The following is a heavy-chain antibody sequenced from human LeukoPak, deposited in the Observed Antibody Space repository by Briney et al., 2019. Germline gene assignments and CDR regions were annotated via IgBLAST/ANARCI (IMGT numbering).Heavy chain of an antibody. CDR1: GFTVSSNY. CDR3: AREGRVSGYDFDC. D-gene: IGHD5-12*01. CDR2: IYSGGST. V-gene: IGHV3-66*01. J-gene: IGHJ4*02. Sequence: PGGSLRLSCAASGFTVSSNYMSWVRQAPGKGLEWVSVIYSGGSTYYADPVKGRFTISRDNAKNTLYLQMNSLRVEDTAVYYCAREGRVSGYDFDCWGQGTLVTVSS.